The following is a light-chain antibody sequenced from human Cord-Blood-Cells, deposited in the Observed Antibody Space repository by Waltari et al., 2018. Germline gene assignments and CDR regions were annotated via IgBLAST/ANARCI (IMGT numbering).Light chain of an antibody. CDR2: AAS. J-gene: IGKJ3*01. Sequence: IQLTQSPSSLSASVGDRLTITCRASQGISSYLAWYQQKPGKAPKLLYYAASTVQSGVPRRFGSSGSRTDFTLTISSLQPEDFTTYCCQQHSNYPFTFGHGTKVDIK. CDR3: QQHSNYPFT. V-gene: IGKV1-9*01. CDR1: QGISSY.